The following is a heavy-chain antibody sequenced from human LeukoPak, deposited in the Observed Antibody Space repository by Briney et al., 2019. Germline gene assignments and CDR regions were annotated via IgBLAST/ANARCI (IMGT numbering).Heavy chain of an antibody. D-gene: IGHD4-23*01. CDR2: ISYDGSNK. Sequence: PGGSLRLSCAASGFACNTYAMHWVRQAPGKGLEWLAFISYDGSNKYYEDSVKGRFTISRDNSKNTLYLQMNSLRAEDTAVYYCAKRADYGGNSGQVVRHYFDDWGQGTLVTVSS. CDR1: GFACNTYA. CDR3: AKRADYGGNSGQVVRHYFDD. V-gene: IGHV3-30-3*02. J-gene: IGHJ4*02.